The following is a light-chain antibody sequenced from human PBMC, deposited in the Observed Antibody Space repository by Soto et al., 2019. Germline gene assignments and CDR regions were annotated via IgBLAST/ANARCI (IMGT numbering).Light chain of an antibody. CDR3: VLYMGSGVCV. CDR2: NTN. V-gene: IGLV8-61*01. J-gene: IGLJ3*02. Sequence: QAVVTQEPSFSVSPGRTVTLTCGLSSGSVSTSYYPSWYQQTPGQAPRTLIYNTNTRSSGVPDRFSGSILGNKAALTISGAQADDESDYYCVLYMGSGVCVFGGGTQLTVL. CDR1: SGSVSTSYY.